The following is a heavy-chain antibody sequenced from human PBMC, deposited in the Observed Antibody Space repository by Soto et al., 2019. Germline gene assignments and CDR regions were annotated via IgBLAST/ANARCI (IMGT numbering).Heavy chain of an antibody. V-gene: IGHV4-39*01. CDR1: GGSISSSSYY. CDR3: ARQGRYCPSTSCYSTWFDP. D-gene: IGHD2-2*01. Sequence: SETLSLTCTVSGGSISSSSYYWGWIRQPPGKGLEWIGSIYYSGSTYYNPSLKSRVTISVDTSKSQFSLELSSVTAADTAVYYCARQGRYCPSTSCYSTWFDPWGQGTLVTVSS. CDR2: IYYSGST. J-gene: IGHJ5*02.